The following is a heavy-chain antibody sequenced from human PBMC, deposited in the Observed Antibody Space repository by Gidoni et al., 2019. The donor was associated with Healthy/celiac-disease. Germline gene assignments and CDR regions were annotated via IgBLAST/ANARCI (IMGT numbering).Heavy chain of an antibody. D-gene: IGHD3-10*01. Sequence: QVQLQQWGAGLLKPSETLSLTCAVYGGSFSGYYWSWIRQPPGKGLEWIGEINHSGSTNYNPSLKSRVTISVDTSKNQFSLKLSSVTAADTAVYYCARGLRIMVHYMDVWGKGTTVTVSS. V-gene: IGHV4-34*01. J-gene: IGHJ6*03. CDR1: GGSFSGYY. CDR2: INHSGST. CDR3: ARGLRIMVHYMDV.